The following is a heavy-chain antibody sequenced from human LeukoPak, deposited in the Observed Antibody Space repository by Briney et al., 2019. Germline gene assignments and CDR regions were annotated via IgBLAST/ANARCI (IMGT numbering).Heavy chain of an antibody. Sequence: SETLSLTCTVSGASISSASYYWTWIRQPPGKGLEWIGYIFYSGTTNYNPSLKSRVTISVDTSKNQFSLKLSSVTAADTAVYFCARDRAMIADWYFDLWGRGTLVTVSS. V-gene: IGHV4-61*01. CDR1: GASISSASYY. CDR2: IFYSGTT. CDR3: ARDRAMIADWYFDL. J-gene: IGHJ2*01. D-gene: IGHD5-12*01.